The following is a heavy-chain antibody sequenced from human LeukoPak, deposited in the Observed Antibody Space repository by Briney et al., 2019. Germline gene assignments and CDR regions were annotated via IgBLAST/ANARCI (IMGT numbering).Heavy chain of an antibody. CDR1: GGSFSGYY. Sequence: SETLSLTCAVYGGSFSGYYWSWIRQPPGKGLEWIGEINYSGSTKYNPSLKSRVTISVDTSKNQFSLKLSSVTAADTAVYYCARGTLYRGWSYYLDFWGQGSQVTVSP. V-gene: IGHV4-34*01. J-gene: IGHJ4*02. CDR2: INYSGST. D-gene: IGHD6-19*01. CDR3: ARGTLYRGWSYYLDF.